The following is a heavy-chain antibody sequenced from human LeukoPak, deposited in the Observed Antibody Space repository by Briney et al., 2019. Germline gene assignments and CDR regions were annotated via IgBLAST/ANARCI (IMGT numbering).Heavy chain of an antibody. CDR2: MNPNSGNT. V-gene: IGHV1-8*01. J-gene: IGHJ4*02. CDR1: GYTFTSYD. CDR3: ARDFAYSYGNPFDY. Sequence: ASVTVSCKASGYTFTSYDINWVRQATGQGLEWMGWMNPNSGNTGYAQKLQGRVTMTTDTSTSTAYMELRSLRSDDTAVYYCARDFAYSYGNPFDYWGQGTLVTVSS. D-gene: IGHD5-18*01.